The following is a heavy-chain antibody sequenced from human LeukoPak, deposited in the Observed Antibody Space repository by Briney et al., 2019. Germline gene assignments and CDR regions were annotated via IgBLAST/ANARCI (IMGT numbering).Heavy chain of an antibody. CDR3: ASRGWVTPRSFDY. D-gene: IGHD4-23*01. V-gene: IGHV3-48*03. J-gene: IGHJ4*02. CDR1: GFTFSTYE. Sequence: GGSLRLSCAASGFTFSTYEMNWVRQAPGKGLEWVSYISNRGSTVYNADSVKGRFTISRDNAKNSLHLLMNSLRAEDTAVYYCASRGWVTPRSFDYWGQGTLVTVSS. CDR2: ISNRGSTV.